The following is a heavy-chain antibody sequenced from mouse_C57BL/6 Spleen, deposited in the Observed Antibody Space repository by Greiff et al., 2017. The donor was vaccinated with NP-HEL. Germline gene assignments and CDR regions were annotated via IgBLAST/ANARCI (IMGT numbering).Heavy chain of an antibody. J-gene: IGHJ3*01. D-gene: IGHD2-4*01. CDR3: ARDRLRQGFAY. CDR2: ISYDGSN. V-gene: IGHV3-6*01. Sequence: EVKLQESGPGLVKPSQSLSLTCSVTGYSITSGYYWNWIRQFPGNKLEWMGYISYDGSNNYNPSLKNRISITRDTSKNQFFLKLNSVTTEDTATYYCARDRLRQGFAYWGQGTLVTVSA. CDR1: GYSITSGYY.